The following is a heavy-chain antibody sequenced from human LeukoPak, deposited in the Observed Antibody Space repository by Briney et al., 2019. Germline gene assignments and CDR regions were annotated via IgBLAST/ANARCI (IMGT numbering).Heavy chain of an antibody. CDR2: IDSDGSST. J-gene: IGHJ4*02. CDR3: ARDPSSWNGYFDS. Sequence: GGSLRLSCEATGFTLSSYWTQWVRQAPGNGLVLVSRIDSDGSSTSYADSVKGRFTISRDNARNTVYLQMNSLRADDTAVYYCARDPSSWNGYFDSWGQGTLVTVSS. CDR1: GFTLSSYW. V-gene: IGHV3-74*01. D-gene: IGHD6-13*01.